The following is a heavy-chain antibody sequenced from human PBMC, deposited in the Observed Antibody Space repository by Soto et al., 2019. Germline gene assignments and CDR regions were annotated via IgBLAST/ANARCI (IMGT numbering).Heavy chain of an antibody. V-gene: IGHV3-30*18. CDR3: EKDITRHYYGMDV. D-gene: IGHD1-20*01. J-gene: IGHJ6*02. CDR1: GFTFSTYG. Sequence: GGSLRLSCAASGFTFSTYGMHWVRQAPGKGLEWVAVISYDGSNTYYADSVKGRFTISRDNSKNTLYLQMNSLRAEDTAVYYCEKDITRHYYGMDVWGQGTAVTVSS. CDR2: ISYDGSNT.